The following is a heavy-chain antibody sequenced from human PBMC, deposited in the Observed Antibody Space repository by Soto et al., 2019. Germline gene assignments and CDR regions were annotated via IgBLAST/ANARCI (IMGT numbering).Heavy chain of an antibody. D-gene: IGHD3-22*01. V-gene: IGHV4-30-4*01. J-gene: IGHJ4*02. Sequence: PSETLSLTCTVSGGSISSGDYYWSWIRQPLGKGLEWIGYIYYSGSTYYNPSLKSRVTISVDTSKNQFSLKLSSVTAADTAVYYCARERARTPGPHYYDSSGYAHFDYWGQGTLVTVSS. CDR1: GGSISSGDYY. CDR2: IYYSGST. CDR3: ARERARTPGPHYYDSSGYAHFDY.